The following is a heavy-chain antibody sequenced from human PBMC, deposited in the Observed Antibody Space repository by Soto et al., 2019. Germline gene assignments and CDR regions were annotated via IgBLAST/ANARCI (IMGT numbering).Heavy chain of an antibody. J-gene: IGHJ4*02. CDR3: ARRYGGNFDY. Sequence: SETLSLTCTVSGGSINSYYWSWIRQPPGKGLEWIGYIYYSGSTNYNPSLKSRVTISVDTSKNQFSLKLRSVTGADTAVYYCARRYGGNFDYWGQGTLVTV. V-gene: IGHV4-59*01. CDR2: IYYSGST. CDR1: GGSINSYY. D-gene: IGHD1-26*01.